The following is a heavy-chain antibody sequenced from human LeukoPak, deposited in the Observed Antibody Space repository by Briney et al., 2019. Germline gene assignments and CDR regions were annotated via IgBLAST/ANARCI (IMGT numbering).Heavy chain of an antibody. CDR1: GGSFSGYY. CDR3: ASDYGDGHISYYYYGMDV. D-gene: IGHD4-17*01. J-gene: IGHJ6*02. Sequence: SETLSLTCAVYGGSFSGYYWSWIRQPPGKGLEWIGEINHSGSTNYNPSLKSRVTISVDTSKNQFSLKLSSVTAADTAVYYCASDYGDGHISYYYYGMDVWGQGTTVTVSS. CDR2: INHSGST. V-gene: IGHV4-34*01.